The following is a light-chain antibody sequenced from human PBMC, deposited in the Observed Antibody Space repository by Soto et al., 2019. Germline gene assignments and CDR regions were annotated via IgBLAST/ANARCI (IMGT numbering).Light chain of an antibody. Sequence: DIVMTQSPESLAVSLGERATINCKSSQSVFYSSNNKNYLTWYQQKPGQPPKLLIYWASTRESGVPDRFSGSGSETDFTLTISSLQAEDVAVYYCQQYYSLPRTFGGGTKVEIK. V-gene: IGKV4-1*01. CDR2: WAS. J-gene: IGKJ4*01. CDR3: QQYYSLPRT. CDR1: QSVFYSSNNKNY.